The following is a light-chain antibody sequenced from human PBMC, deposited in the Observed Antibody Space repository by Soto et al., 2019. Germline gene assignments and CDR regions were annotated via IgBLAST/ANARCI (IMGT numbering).Light chain of an antibody. CDR1: QSVSSPY. Sequence: ESVLTQSPGTLSFSPGERATLSCRASQSVSSPYLAWYHQRPGQAPRLLIYAASSRATDIPDRFSGSGSGTDFTLNISRLEAEDFAVYHCQQYNSSPYNFGQGTKVDIK. V-gene: IGKV3-20*01. CDR2: AAS. J-gene: IGKJ2*01. CDR3: QQYNSSPYN.